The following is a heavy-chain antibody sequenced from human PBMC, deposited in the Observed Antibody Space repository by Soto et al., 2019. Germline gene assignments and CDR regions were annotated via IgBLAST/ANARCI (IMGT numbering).Heavy chain of an antibody. J-gene: IGHJ3*02. D-gene: IGHD2-15*01. CDR2: VDYGGRT. CDR3: ARARGRGGGFAI. CDR1: GGSISNYY. V-gene: IGHV4-59*01. Sequence: SETLSLTCTVSGGSISNYYWNWIRQSPARGLEWIGFVDYGGRTITYASLKSRVTISVDHSKNQLSLRLNSVTAADTAVYYCARARGRGGGFAIWGLGTMVTVSS.